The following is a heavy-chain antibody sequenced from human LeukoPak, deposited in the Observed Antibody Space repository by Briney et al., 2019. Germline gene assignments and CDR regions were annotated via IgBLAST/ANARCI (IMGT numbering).Heavy chain of an antibody. CDR3: ARDGSGWYSAMLSYDY. D-gene: IGHD6-19*01. Sequence: ASVKVSCKASGCTFTSYGISWVRQAPGQGLEWMGWISAYNGNTNYAQKLQDRVTMTTDTSTTTAYMELRSLRSDDTAVYYCARDGSGWYSAMLSYDYWGQGTLVTVSS. CDR2: ISAYNGNT. CDR1: GCTFTSYG. J-gene: IGHJ4*02. V-gene: IGHV1-18*01.